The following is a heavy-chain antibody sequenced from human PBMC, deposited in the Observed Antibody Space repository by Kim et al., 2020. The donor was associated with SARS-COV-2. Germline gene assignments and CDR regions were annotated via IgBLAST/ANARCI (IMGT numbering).Heavy chain of an antibody. D-gene: IGHD3-10*01. CDR1: GGSISSSSYY. CDR3: ARHLGYGSGRRGRAFDI. J-gene: IGHJ3*02. Sequence: SETLSLTCTVSGGSISSSSYYWGWIRQPPGKGLEWIGSIYYSGSTYYNPSLKSRVTISVDTSKNQFSLKLSSVTAADTAVYYCARHLGYGSGRRGRAFDIWGQGTMVTVSS. V-gene: IGHV4-39*01. CDR2: IYYSGST.